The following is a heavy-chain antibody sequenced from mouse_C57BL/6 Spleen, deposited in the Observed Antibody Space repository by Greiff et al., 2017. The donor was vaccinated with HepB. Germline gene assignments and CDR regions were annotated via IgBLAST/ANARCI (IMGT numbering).Heavy chain of an antibody. CDR2: IWSGGST. D-gene: IGHD2-5*01. V-gene: IGHV2-2*01. CDR1: GFSLTSYG. CDR3: ASYYSNSYYAMDY. J-gene: IGHJ4*01. Sequence: VKLMESGPGLVQPSQSLSITCTVSGFSLTSYGVHWVRQSPGKGLEWLGVIWSGGSTDYNAAFISRLSISKDNSKSQVFFKMNSLQADDTAIYYCASYYSNSYYAMDYWGQGTSVTVSS.